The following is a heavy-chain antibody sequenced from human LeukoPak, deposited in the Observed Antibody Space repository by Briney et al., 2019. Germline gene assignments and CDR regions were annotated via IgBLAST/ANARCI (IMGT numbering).Heavy chain of an antibody. Sequence: SETLSLTCAVYGGSFSGYYWSWIRQPPGKGLEWIGEINHSGSTNYNPSLKSRVTISVDTSKNQFPLELSSVTAADTAVYYCARGYGSGSYYSITPDAFDIWGQGTMVTVSS. D-gene: IGHD3-10*01. CDR3: ARGYGSGSYYSITPDAFDI. V-gene: IGHV4-34*01. CDR1: GGSFSGYY. J-gene: IGHJ3*02. CDR2: INHSGST.